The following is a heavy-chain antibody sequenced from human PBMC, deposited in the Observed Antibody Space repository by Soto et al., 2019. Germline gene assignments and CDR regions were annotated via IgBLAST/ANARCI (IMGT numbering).Heavy chain of an antibody. Sequence: SLTCTVSGGSMNNFYWSWIRQPPGKGLEWIGYIYYSGNTNYNPSLRSRVTISVDRSKNQFSLRLSSVTAADTAIYYCAKVTVAGTRWFDPWGQGTLVTVSS. D-gene: IGHD6-19*01. CDR1: GGSMNNFY. J-gene: IGHJ5*02. CDR3: AKVTVAGTRWFDP. CDR2: IYYSGNT. V-gene: IGHV4-59*01.